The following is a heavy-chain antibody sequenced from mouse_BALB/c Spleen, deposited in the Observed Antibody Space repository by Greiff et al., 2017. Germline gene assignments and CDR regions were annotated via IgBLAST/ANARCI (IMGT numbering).Heavy chain of an antibody. V-gene: IGHV3-2*02. CDR2: ISYSGST. J-gene: IGHJ1*01. D-gene: IGHD2-1*01. Sequence: EVQLVESGPGLVKPSQSLSLTCTVTGYSITSDYAWNWIRQFPGNKLEWMGYISYSGSTSYNPSLKSRISITRDTSKNQFFLQLNSVTTEDTATYYCAKVLLSRYFDVWGAGTTVTVSS. CDR1: GYSITSDYA. CDR3: AKVLLSRYFDV.